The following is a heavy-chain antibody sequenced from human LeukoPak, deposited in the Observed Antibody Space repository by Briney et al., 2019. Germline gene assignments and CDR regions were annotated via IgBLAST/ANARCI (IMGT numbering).Heavy chain of an antibody. CDR1: GFTFNSYD. Sequence: GGSLRLSCAASGFTFNSYDMHWVRQATGKGLEWVSGIDTAGDTYYPGSVKGRFTISRENAKKSLYLQMNSLRAGDTAVYYCAKGRLIAVATRSQYYFDYWGQGTLVTVSS. CDR2: IDTAGDT. J-gene: IGHJ4*02. V-gene: IGHV3-13*04. D-gene: IGHD6-19*01. CDR3: AKGRLIAVATRSQYYFDY.